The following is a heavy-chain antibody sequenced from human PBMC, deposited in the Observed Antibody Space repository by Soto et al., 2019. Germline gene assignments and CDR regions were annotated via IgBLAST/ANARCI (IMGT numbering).Heavy chain of an antibody. CDR1: GFTFSNFE. CDR2: ITSTGASI. J-gene: IGHJ4*02. Sequence: GGSLRLSCAASGFTFSNFEMNWARQAPGEGLEWVSYITSTGASIYYADSVKGRFTISRDNAKNSLFLQMNRLRAEDTAVYYCARGNSPVIVFWSQGTLVTVSS. D-gene: IGHD3-16*02. V-gene: IGHV3-48*03. CDR3: ARGNSPVIVF.